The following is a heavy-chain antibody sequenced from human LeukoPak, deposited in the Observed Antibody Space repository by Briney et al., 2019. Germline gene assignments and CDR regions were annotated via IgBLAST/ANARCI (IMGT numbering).Heavy chain of an antibody. J-gene: IGHJ4*02. V-gene: IGHV3-30*02. Sequence: GGSLRLSCAASGFTFSSYGMHWVRQAPGKGLEWVAFIRYDGSNKYYADSVKGRFTISRDNSKNTLYLQMNSLRAEDTAVYYCANLPSLSTGTTFSEVDYWGQGTLVTVSS. CDR2: IRYDGSNK. D-gene: IGHD1-1*01. CDR3: ANLPSLSTGTTFSEVDY. CDR1: GFTFSSYG.